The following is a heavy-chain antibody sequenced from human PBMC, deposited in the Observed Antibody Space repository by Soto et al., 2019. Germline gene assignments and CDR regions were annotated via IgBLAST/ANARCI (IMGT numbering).Heavy chain of an antibody. CDR3: ARGRRPYSSSLINSYGMDV. D-gene: IGHD6-6*01. Sequence: ASVKVSCKTSGYTFSGYYMNWVRQAPGQGFEWMGWINPQSGDTNHAQKFQGRVTMAADTSMSAAYMEVNRLTSDDTAVYFCARGRRPYSSSLINSYGMDVWGQGTMVTVSS. CDR1: GYTFSGYY. V-gene: IGHV1-2*02. CDR2: INPQSGDT. J-gene: IGHJ6*02.